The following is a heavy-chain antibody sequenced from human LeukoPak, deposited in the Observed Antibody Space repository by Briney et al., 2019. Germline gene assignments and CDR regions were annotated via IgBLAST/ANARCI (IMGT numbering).Heavy chain of an antibody. CDR2: ISSSSSYI. D-gene: IGHD1-26*01. CDR3: ARDNVSGSYLDY. Sequence: PGGSLRLSCAASGFTFSSYSMNWVRQAPGKGLEWVSSISSSSSYIYYADSVKGRFTISRDNAKNSLYLQMNSLRAEDTAVYHCARDNVSGSYLDYWGQGTLVTVSS. J-gene: IGHJ4*02. V-gene: IGHV3-21*01. CDR1: GFTFSSYS.